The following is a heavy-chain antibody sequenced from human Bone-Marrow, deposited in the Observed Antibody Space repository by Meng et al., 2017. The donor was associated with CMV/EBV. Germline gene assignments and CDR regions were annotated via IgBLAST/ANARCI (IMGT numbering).Heavy chain of an antibody. Sequence: GESLKISCAASGFTFSSYWMSWVRQAPGKGLEWVANIKQDGSEKYYVDSVKGRFTISRDNAKNSLYLQMNSLRAEDTAVYYCARVGFGDDFWSGYYSAPIYCGQGTLVTVSS. CDR1: GFTFSSYW. J-gene: IGHJ4*02. CDR3: ARVGFGDDFWSGYYSAPIY. D-gene: IGHD3-3*01. V-gene: IGHV3-7*01. CDR2: IKQDGSEK.